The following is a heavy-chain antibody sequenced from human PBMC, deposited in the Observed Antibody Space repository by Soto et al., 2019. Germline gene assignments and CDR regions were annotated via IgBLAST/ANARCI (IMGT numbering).Heavy chain of an antibody. CDR3: ASPGYSYGYGAFDI. CDR2: IYYSGST. J-gene: IGHJ3*02. D-gene: IGHD5-18*01. CDR1: GGSISSGGYY. Sequence: PSETPSLTCTVSGGSISSGGYYWSWIRQHPGKGLEWIGYIYYSGSTYYNPSLKSRVTISVDTSKNQFSLKLSSVTAADTAVYHCASPGYSYGYGAFDIWGQGTMVTVSS. V-gene: IGHV4-31*03.